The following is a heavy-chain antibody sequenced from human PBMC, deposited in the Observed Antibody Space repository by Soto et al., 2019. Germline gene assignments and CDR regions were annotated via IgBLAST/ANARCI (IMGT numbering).Heavy chain of an antibody. CDR1: GGSISSGDYY. CDR3: ARGRFTIFGVVKDPNWFDP. V-gene: IGHV4-30-4*01. Sequence: SETLSLTCTVSGGSISSGDYYWSWIRQPPGKGLEWIGYIYYSGSTYYNPSLKSRVTISVDTSKNQFSLKLSSVTAADTAVYYCARGRFTIFGVVKDPNWFDPWGQGTLVTVSS. CDR2: IYYSGST. D-gene: IGHD3-3*01. J-gene: IGHJ5*02.